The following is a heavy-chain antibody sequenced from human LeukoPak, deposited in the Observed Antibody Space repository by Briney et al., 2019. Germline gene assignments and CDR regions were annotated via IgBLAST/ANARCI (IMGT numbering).Heavy chain of an antibody. Sequence: PGGSLRLSCAASGLSFSDYYMTWIRQAPGKGLEWVSYISSTSTYTNYGDSVKGRFTISRDNAKNSLYLQMNSLRAEDTAVYYCAMRAATGAGGKYYFDYWGQGTLVTVSS. CDR2: ISSTSTYT. V-gene: IGHV3-11*03. CDR1: GLSFSDYY. CDR3: AMRAATGAGGKYYFDY. J-gene: IGHJ4*02. D-gene: IGHD6-13*01.